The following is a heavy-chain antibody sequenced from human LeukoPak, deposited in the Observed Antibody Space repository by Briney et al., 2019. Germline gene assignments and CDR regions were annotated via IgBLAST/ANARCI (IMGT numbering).Heavy chain of an antibody. CDR3: AKPDIVVVTAAFDI. J-gene: IGHJ3*02. D-gene: IGHD2-21*02. CDR2: INPGGGST. Sequence: ASVKVSCKASGHTFTSYYMQWVRQAPGQGLEWMGVINPGGGSTYYAQKFQGRVIMTRDTSTSTIYMELRSLRSEDTAVYYCAKPDIVVVTAAFDIWGQGTMVTVSS. CDR1: GHTFTSYY. V-gene: IGHV1-46*01.